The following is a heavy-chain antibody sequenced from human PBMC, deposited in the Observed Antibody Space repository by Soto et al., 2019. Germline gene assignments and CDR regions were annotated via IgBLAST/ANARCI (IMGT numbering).Heavy chain of an antibody. D-gene: IGHD6-19*01. CDR2: LSGSGGST. Sequence: GSLKPPCATPGITLNRLANSRVRQAPGKGLDWVSVLSGSGGSTYYADSVKGRFTIPRDNPKNTLYLQMNSLRAEDTAIYYCAKRAATLYSSGWYPPYFDYWGQGTLVTVSS. J-gene: IGHJ4*02. CDR1: GITLNRLA. V-gene: IGHV3-23*01. CDR3: AKRAATLYSSGWYPPYFDY.